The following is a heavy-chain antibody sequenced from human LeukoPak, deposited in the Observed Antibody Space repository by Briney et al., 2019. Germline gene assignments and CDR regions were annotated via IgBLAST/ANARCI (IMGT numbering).Heavy chain of an antibody. CDR3: ARDMVRGVFTTRTIDY. CDR1: GGSISSSSYY. V-gene: IGHV4-39*02. CDR2: IYYSGST. J-gene: IGHJ4*02. D-gene: IGHD3-10*01. Sequence: SETLSLTCTVSGGSISSSSYYWGWIRQPPGKGLEWIGSIYYSGSTYYNPSLKSRVTISVDTSKNQFSLKLSSVTAADTAVYYCARDMVRGVFTTRTIDYWGQGTLATVSS.